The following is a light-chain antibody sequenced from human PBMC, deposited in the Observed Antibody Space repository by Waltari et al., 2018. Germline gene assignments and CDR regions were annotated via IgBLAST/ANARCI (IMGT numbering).Light chain of an antibody. Sequence: EIVLTQSPGTLSLSPGERATLPCRASQSVSSNYLAWYQQKPGQAPRLLIYGASSRATGIPDRFSGSGSGTDFTLTISRLVPEDFAVYYCQQYGNSLWTFGQGTKVEIK. CDR1: QSVSSNY. V-gene: IGKV3-20*01. J-gene: IGKJ1*01. CDR3: QQYGNSLWT. CDR2: GAS.